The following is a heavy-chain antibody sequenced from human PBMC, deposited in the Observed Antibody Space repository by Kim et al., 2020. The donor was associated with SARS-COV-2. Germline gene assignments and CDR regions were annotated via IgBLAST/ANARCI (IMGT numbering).Heavy chain of an antibody. CDR3: ARATASLPGYY. Sequence: GGSLRLSCAASGFTFSSYWMSWVRQAPGKGLEWVANIKPDGSEKYYVDSVKGRFTISRDNAKNSLFLQMNSLRVEDTAVYYCARATASLPGYYWGQGTLVTVSS. CDR2: IKPDGSEK. J-gene: IGHJ4*02. CDR1: GFTFSSYW. D-gene: IGHD1-26*01. V-gene: IGHV3-7*01.